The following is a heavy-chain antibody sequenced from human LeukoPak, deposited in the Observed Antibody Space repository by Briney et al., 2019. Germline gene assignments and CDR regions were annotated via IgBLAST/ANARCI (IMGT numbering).Heavy chain of an antibody. CDR2: ISISSSII. D-gene: IGHD3-10*01. Sequence: GRSLRLSCAASAASGFTFSSFIMNWVRQAPGKGLEWVSYISISSSIIYYPDSVEGRFTISRDNAKNSLYLQMNSLRAEDTAVYYCAKDPGQSVRGYYMEVWGKGTTVTVSS. CDR3: AKDPGQSVRGYYMEV. J-gene: IGHJ6*03. V-gene: IGHV3-48*04. CDR1: GFTFSSFI.